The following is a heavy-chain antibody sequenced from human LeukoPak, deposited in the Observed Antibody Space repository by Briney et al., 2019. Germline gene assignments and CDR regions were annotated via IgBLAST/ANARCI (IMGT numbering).Heavy chain of an antibody. CDR2: IYYSGST. J-gene: IGHJ4*02. Sequence: SGTLSLTCAVSGDSISSGGYSWSWIRQPPGKGLEWIGYIYYSGSTYYNPSLNSRVTISVDTSKNQLSLKLNSVTAADTAFYYCARGVGMATIGDIWGQGILVTVSS. V-gene: IGHV4-30-4*07. D-gene: IGHD5-24*01. CDR1: GDSISSGGYS. CDR3: ARGVGMATIGDI.